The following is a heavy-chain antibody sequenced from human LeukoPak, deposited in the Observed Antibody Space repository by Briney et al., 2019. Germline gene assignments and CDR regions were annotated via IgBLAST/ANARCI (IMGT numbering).Heavy chain of an antibody. J-gene: IGHJ4*02. CDR3: ARSKIKYYYDSSGYYFDY. V-gene: IGHV4-34*01. CDR1: GGSFSGYY. CDR2: INHSGST. Sequence: PSETLSLTCAVYGGSFSGYYWSRIRQPPGKGLEWIGEINHSGSTNYNPSLKSRVTISVDTSKNQFSLKLSSVTAADTAVYYCARSKIKYYYDSSGYYFDYWGQGTLVTVSS. D-gene: IGHD3-22*01.